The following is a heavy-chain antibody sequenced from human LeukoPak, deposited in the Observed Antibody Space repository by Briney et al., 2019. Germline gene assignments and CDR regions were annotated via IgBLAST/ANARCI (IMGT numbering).Heavy chain of an antibody. CDR1: GGSISSYY. J-gene: IGHJ6*02. CDR3: AADARPLTDCSSTSCYYHYYYGMDV. D-gene: IGHD2-2*01. V-gene: IGHV4-59*08. CDR2: IYYSGST. Sequence: SETLSLTCTVSGGSISSYYWSWIRQPPGKGLEWIGYIYYSGSTNYNPSLKSRVTISVDTSKNQFSLKLSSVTAADTAVYYCAADARPLTDCSSTSCYYHYYYGMDVWGQGTTVTVSS.